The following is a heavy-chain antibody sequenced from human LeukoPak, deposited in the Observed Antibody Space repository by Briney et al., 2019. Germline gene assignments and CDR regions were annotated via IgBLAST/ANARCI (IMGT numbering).Heavy chain of an antibody. J-gene: IGHJ4*02. CDR1: GGSFSGYY. D-gene: IGHD3-22*01. Sequence: SETLSLTCAVYGGSFSGYYWSWIRQPPGKGLEWIGEINHSGSTNYNPSLKSRVTISVDTSKNQFSLKLSSVTAADTAVYYCARRGRYYYDSSGYYYGYWGQGTLVTVSS. CDR3: ARRGRYYYDSSGYYYGY. CDR2: INHSGST. V-gene: IGHV4-34*01.